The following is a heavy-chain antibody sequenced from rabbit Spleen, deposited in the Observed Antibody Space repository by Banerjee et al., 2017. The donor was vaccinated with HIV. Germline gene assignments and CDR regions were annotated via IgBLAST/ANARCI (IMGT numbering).Heavy chain of an antibody. CDR3: ARFYAGYGDFGYAAM. CDR1: GLSFSSTYY. Sequence: QEQLEESGGDLVQPEGSLTLTCTASGLSFSSTYYMCWVRQAPGKGLEWIGCIATGSSGFTYYASWAKGRFTCSKASSTTVTLQMTSLTAADTATYFCARFYAGYGDFGYAAMWGQGTLVTVS. J-gene: IGHJ4*01. CDR2: IATGSSGFT. V-gene: IGHV1S45*01. D-gene: IGHD7-1*01.